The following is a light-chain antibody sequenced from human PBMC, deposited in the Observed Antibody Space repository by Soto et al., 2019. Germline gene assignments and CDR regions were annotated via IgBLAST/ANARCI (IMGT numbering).Light chain of an antibody. CDR3: QQSSSYSWR. CDR1: QIISRW. V-gene: IGKV1-5*03. J-gene: IGKJ1*01. Sequence: DMQITQCAFALSGYVPPRGNTICPSSQIISRWLAWYQQKPGKAPKLLIYKASTLESGVPSRFSGSGLGTEFTLTISSLQPDDFATYNCQQSSSYSWRFGQGTKVDIK. CDR2: KAS.